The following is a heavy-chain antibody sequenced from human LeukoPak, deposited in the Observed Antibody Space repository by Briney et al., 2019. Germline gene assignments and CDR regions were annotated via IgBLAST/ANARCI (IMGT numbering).Heavy chain of an antibody. D-gene: IGHD2-2*01. CDR3: TKWNGYADY. V-gene: IGHV3-23*01. CDR2: FSGGDGST. Sequence: GGSLRLSCAASGFTFRGSGVTWVRQAPGKGLEWVSGFSGGDGSTHYADSVKGRFTISRDYSENTAFLQMNSRRAEDTAVYYCTKWNGYADYWGQGTLVTVSS. J-gene: IGHJ4*02. CDR1: GFTFRGSG.